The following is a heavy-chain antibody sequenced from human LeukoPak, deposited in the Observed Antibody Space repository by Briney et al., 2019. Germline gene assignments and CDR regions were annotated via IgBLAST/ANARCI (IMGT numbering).Heavy chain of an antibody. Sequence: GASVKVSCKASGYTFTGYYMHWVRQAPGQGLEWMGWINPSSGDTNYAQKFQGRVTMTRDTSISTTYMELSRLRSDDTAVYYCAIGSWAPNNWFDPWGQGTLVTVSS. CDR2: INPSSGDT. D-gene: IGHD6-13*01. J-gene: IGHJ5*02. CDR1: GYTFTGYY. CDR3: AIGSWAPNNWFDP. V-gene: IGHV1-2*02.